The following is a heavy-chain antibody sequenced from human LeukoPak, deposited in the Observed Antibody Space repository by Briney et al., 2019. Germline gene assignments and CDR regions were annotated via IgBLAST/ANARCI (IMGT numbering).Heavy chain of an antibody. V-gene: IGHV3-21*01. CDR1: GFTFSSYS. D-gene: IGHD5-12*01. CDR2: ISSSSSYI. CDR3: ARDDINSGYDYDPLDY. Sequence: GRCLRLSCAASGFTFSSYSTNWVRQDPRDGLEWVSSISSSSSYIYYADSVKGRFTISRDNAKNSLYLQMNSLRAEDTAVYYCARDDINSGYDYDPLDYWGQGTLVTVSS. J-gene: IGHJ4*02.